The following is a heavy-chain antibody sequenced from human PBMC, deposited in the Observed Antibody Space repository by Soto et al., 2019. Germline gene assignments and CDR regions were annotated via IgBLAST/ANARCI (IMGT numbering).Heavy chain of an antibody. D-gene: IGHD2-8*01. Sequence: EVQLLESGGGLVQPGGSLRLSCVGSGFSFSDYAMSWVRQAPGKGLQWVSGLVGSGADKNYADSVRGRFTVSRDNSMSTLYLQMSSLREEDTAVYYCAKDLIAKNGVWEPFGMWGRGTKVTVSS. CDR3: AKDLIAKNGVWEPFGM. J-gene: IGHJ3*02. CDR2: LVGSGADK. CDR1: GFSFSDYA. V-gene: IGHV3-23*01.